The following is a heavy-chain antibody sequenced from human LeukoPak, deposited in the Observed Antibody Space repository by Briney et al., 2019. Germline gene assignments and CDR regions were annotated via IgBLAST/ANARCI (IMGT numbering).Heavy chain of an antibody. J-gene: IGHJ4*02. CDR2: ISSSGTAM. CDR3: ARDSSSFPNYFDF. Sequence: PGGSLRLSCAASGFTFSRYTMFWVRQAPGMGLEWVSYISSSGTAMDYADSVKGRFTISRDNAKNSLYLQMNSLRAEDTAIYYCARDSSSFPNYFDFWGQGTLVTVSS. D-gene: IGHD3-3*02. CDR1: GFTFSRYT. V-gene: IGHV3-48*01.